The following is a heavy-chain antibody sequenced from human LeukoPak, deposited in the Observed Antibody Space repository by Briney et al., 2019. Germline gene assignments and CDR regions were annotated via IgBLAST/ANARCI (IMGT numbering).Heavy chain of an antibody. V-gene: IGHV3-21*01. J-gene: IGHJ4*02. CDR2: ISSSSSYI. D-gene: IGHD3-3*01. CDR1: GFTFSSNA. Sequence: GGSLRLSCAASGFTFSSNAMTWVRQAPGQGLEWVSSISSSSSYIFYADSVKGRFTISRDNSKNTLYLQMNSLRAEDTAVYYCEPNGSGLHQNYWGQGTLVTVSS. CDR3: EPNGSGLHQNY.